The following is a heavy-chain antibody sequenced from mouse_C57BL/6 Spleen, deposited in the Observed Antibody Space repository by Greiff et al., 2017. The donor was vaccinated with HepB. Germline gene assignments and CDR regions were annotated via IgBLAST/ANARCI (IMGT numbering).Heavy chain of an antibody. Sequence: QVQLQQSGADLARPGASVKLSCKASRYTFTSYGISWVKQSTGQGLEWIGEIYPRSGNTYYNEKFKGKATLTADKSSSTAYMELRSLTSEDSAVYFCAVSTMIKRAWFAYWGQGTLVTVSA. CDR1: RYTFTSYG. CDR2: IYPRSGNT. V-gene: IGHV1-81*01. D-gene: IGHD2-4*01. CDR3: AVSTMIKRAWFAY. J-gene: IGHJ3*01.